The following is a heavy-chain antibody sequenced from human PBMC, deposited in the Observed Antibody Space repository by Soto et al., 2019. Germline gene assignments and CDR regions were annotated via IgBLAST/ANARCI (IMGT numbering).Heavy chain of an antibody. V-gene: IGHV3-66*01. CDR2: IYNDGST. CDR1: GLSFSGNY. Sequence: GGSLRLSCVVSGLSFSGNYMTWVRQAPGRGLEWVSDIYNDGSTTYADPVKGRFTISRDNSKNMLYVQMNSLRDEDTAVYYCARGTKYYFDYWGQGTLVTVSS. D-gene: IGHD2-8*01. J-gene: IGHJ4*02. CDR3: ARGTKYYFDY.